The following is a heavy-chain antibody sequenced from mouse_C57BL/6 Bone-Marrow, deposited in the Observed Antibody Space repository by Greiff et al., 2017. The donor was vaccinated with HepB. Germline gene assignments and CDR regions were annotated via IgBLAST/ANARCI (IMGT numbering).Heavy chain of an antibody. CDR3: AREENYYGSSLTWFAY. J-gene: IGHJ3*01. Sequence: EVKLQQSGPELVKPGASVKMSCKASGYTFTDYNMHWVKQSHGKSLEWIGYINPNNGGTSYNQKFKGKATLTVNKSSSTAYMELRSLTSEDSAVYYCAREENYYGSSLTWFAYWGQGTLVTVSA. D-gene: IGHD1-1*01. CDR1: GYTFTDYN. CDR2: INPNNGGT. V-gene: IGHV1-22*01.